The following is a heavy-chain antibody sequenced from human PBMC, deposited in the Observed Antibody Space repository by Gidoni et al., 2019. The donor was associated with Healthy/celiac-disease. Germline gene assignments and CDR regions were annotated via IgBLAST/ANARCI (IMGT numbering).Heavy chain of an antibody. J-gene: IGHJ6*02. CDR3: AKDGDVLLIYGMDV. Sequence: QVQRVEAGGGVVQPGRARRLSGAASGSTGSSYGMHWVRQAPGNGLECVAVISYDGINTYYADSVKGRFTISSDNSKNTLYLQMNSLRAEDTAVYYCAKDGDVLLIYGMDVWGQGTTVTVSS. CDR2: ISYDGINT. CDR1: GSTGSSYG. D-gene: IGHD3-10*01. V-gene: IGHV3-30*18.